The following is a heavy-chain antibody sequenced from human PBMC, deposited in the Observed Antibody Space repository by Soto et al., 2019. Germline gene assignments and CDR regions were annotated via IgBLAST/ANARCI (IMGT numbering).Heavy chain of an antibody. CDR3: ARSAITLFGVVSIPPHYYSEMDV. CDR2: IIPIFGIG. D-gene: IGHD3-3*01. CDR1: GGTFNRYA. V-gene: IGHV1-69*01. Sequence: QVQLVQSGAEVKKPGSSVKVSCKASGGTFNRYAISWVRQAPGQGLEWMGGIIPIFGIGNDAQRFQGRVTITADESTGTAYMELSSLRSEDTGVYYGARSAITLFGVVSIPPHYYSEMDVWGQGTTVTVSS. J-gene: IGHJ6*02.